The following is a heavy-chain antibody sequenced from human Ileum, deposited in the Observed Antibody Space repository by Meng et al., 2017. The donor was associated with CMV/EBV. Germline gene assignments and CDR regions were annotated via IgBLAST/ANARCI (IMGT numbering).Heavy chain of an antibody. V-gene: IGHV1-69*05. CDR1: GGTFSSYA. CDR3: ARMDGGSGSPFDY. D-gene: IGHD1-26*01. CDR2: IIPIFGTA. Sequence: KASGGTFSSYAISWVRQAPGQGLEWMGGIIPIFGTANYAQKFQGRVTITTDESTSTAYMELSSLRSEDTAVYYCARMDGGSGSPFDYWGQGTLVTVSS. J-gene: IGHJ4*02.